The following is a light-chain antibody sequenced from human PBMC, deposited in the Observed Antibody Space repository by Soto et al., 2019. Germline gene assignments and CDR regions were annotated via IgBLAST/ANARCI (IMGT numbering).Light chain of an antibody. CDR1: QSISRY. J-gene: IGKJ4*01. V-gene: IGKV1-39*01. CDR2: AAS. CDR3: QQTYSSPST. Sequence: DIQMTQSPSSLSASVGDRVTITCRASQSISRYLNWYQQKPGRAPKLLIHAASSLQSGVPSRFSGSGSGTDFTLTISSLQPEDFATYYCQQTYSSPSTFGGGTKVDIK.